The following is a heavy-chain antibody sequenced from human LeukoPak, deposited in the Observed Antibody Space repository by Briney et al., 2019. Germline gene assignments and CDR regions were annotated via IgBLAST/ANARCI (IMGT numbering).Heavy chain of an antibody. CDR2: IYYSGST. D-gene: IGHD3-22*01. J-gene: IGHJ4*02. CDR3: ARARGARITMIVVLDYLDY. CDR1: GGSISSYY. V-gene: IGHV4-59*01. Sequence: PAEPLSLPCTVSGGSISSYYWSWIRQPPGKGLEWSGYIYYSGSTNYNPRLKSRVTISVDTSKNQFSLKLSSVTAADTPVYYCARARGARITMIVVLDYLDYWGQRTLVTVSS.